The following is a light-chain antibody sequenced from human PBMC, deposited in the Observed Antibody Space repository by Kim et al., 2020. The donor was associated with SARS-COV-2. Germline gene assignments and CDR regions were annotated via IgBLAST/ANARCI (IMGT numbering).Light chain of an antibody. CDR3: NSRDSSGNHWV. J-gene: IGLJ3*02. Sequence: AVGQTVRITCQGDSLRSYYASWYQQKPRPAPVLVIYGKNNRPSGIPGRFSGSSSGNTASLTITGAQAEDEADYYCNSRDSSGNHWVFGGGTQLTVL. V-gene: IGLV3-19*01. CDR1: SLRSYY. CDR2: GKN.